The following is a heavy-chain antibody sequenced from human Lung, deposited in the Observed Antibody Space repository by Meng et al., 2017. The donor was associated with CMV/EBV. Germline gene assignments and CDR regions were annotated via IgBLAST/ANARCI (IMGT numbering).Heavy chain of an antibody. CDR3: ARSRARTSFRET. CDR2: INPNSGGT. Sequence: SVPVSCKASGYTFTGYYMHWVRQAPGQGLEWMGWINPNSGGTNYAQKFQGRVTMTRDTSISTAYMALSRLSSDDTAVYYCARSRARTSFRETWGQGTLVTVSS. J-gene: IGHJ4*02. CDR1: GYTFTGYY. V-gene: IGHV1-2*02. D-gene: IGHD1-26*01.